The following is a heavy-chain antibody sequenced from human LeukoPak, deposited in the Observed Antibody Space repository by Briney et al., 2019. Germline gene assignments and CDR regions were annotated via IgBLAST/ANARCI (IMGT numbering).Heavy chain of an antibody. V-gene: IGHV4-59*08. J-gene: IGHJ4*02. CDR2: IYYSGST. CDR3: ARQIALYDILTGYYPIGYYFDY. CDR1: GGSISTYY. Sequence: SETLSLTCTVSGGSISTYYWSWIRQPPGKGLEWIGYIYYSGSTSYNPSLKSRVTISVDTSKNQFSLKLSSVTAADTAVYYCARQIALYDILTGYYPIGYYFDYWGQGTLVTVSS. D-gene: IGHD3-9*01.